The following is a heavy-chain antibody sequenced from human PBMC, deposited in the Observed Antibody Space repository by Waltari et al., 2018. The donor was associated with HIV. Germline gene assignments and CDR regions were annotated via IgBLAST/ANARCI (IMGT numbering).Heavy chain of an antibody. Sequence: EVQLLESGGGLVQPGGSLRTSCEASGLNFGNSEVGWVRQAPGEGLECVSTIIGAGDTTYYADAVNGRFTISRDNSKNTLFMQMNSLRADDTAVYYCAKAPGVNGVNYFDDWGQGSLVTVTS. CDR2: IIGAGDTT. J-gene: IGHJ4*02. CDR1: GLNFGNSE. D-gene: IGHD1-1*01. V-gene: IGHV3-23*01. CDR3: AKAPGVNGVNYFDD.